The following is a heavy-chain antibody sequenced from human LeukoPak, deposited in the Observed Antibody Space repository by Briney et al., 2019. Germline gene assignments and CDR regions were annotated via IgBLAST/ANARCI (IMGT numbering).Heavy chain of an antibody. CDR3: ARGGSLGSGYDSGDY. CDR1: GGTFSSYA. V-gene: IGHV1-2*02. J-gene: IGHJ4*02. D-gene: IGHD5-12*01. Sequence: GASVKVSCKASGGTFSSYAISWVRQAPGQGLEWMGWINPDSGGTNYAQKFQGRVTMTRDTSISTAYMELSRLRSDDTAVYYCARGGSLGSGYDSGDYWGQGTLVTVSS. CDR2: INPDSGGT.